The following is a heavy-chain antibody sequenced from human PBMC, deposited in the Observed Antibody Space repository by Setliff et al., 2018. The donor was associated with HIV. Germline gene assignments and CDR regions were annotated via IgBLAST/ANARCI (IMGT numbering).Heavy chain of an antibody. CDR2: IDNSGNT. CDR1: GGSISAYF. Sequence: SETLSLTCTVSGGSISAYFWSWIRQSPEKGLEWIGYIDNSGNTNYSPSLKSRITISRDTSKNQFSLKLNSVTAADAAVYYCARSTPSVGYISEHWGQGTLVTSPQ. J-gene: IGHJ4*02. D-gene: IGHD5-12*01. V-gene: IGHV4-59*01. CDR3: ARSTPSVGYISEH.